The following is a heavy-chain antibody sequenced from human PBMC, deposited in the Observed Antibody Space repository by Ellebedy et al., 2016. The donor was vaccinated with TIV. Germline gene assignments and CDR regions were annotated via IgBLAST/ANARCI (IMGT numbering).Heavy chain of an antibody. CDR3: ARGLQLWLQWYFDL. J-gene: IGHJ2*01. CDR2: LYFSGDTY. Sequence: MPSETLSLTCTVSDASLSDSTYSWGWIRQPPGKGLEWIATLYFSGDTYYYNPSLKSRVAMSVDTSKKELSLKLASVTAADTAVYYCARGLQLWLQWYFDLWGRGTLVTVSS. V-gene: IGHV4-39*01. D-gene: IGHD5-18*01. CDR1: DASLSDSTYS.